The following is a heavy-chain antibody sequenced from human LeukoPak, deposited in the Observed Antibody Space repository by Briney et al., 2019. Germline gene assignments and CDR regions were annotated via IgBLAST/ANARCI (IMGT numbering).Heavy chain of an antibody. CDR1: GGSISSSSYY. Sequence: SETLSHTCTVSGGSISSSSYYWGWIRQPPGKWLEWIGSIYYSGSTYYNPSLKSRVTISVDTSKNQFSLKLSSVTAADTAVYYCARHEKYNSSWYKLPLGFDHWGQGTLVTVSS. CDR3: ARHEKYNSSWYKLPLGFDH. J-gene: IGHJ4*02. D-gene: IGHD6-13*01. CDR2: IYYSGST. V-gene: IGHV4-39*01.